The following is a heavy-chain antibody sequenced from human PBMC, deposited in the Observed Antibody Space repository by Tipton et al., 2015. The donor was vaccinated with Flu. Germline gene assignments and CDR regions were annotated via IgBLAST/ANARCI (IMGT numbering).Heavy chain of an antibody. D-gene: IGHD5-18*01. J-gene: IGHJ3*02. CDR3: ARSYSYGYSAFDI. CDR2: INPDSGGT. V-gene: IGHV1-2*04. CDR1: GYTFTDYY. Sequence: QSEAEVKKPGASVKVSCKASGYTFTDYYMHWVRQAPGQGLEWMGWINPDSGGTNYAQKFQGWVTMTRDTSISTAYMELSRPRTDDTAVYYCARSYSYGYSAFDIWGPGTMVTVSS.